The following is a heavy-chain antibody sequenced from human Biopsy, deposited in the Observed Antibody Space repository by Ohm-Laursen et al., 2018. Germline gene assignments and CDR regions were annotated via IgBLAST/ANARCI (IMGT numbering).Heavy chain of an antibody. CDR2: ISPKSSGT. Sequence: GASVKVSCKASGFSFTGYYIHWVRQAPGQGLEWMGWISPKSSGTNYAQKFQGNITMTKNTSMSTAYMEMSRLRSDDTAVYYCALQSVAQMKNFDYWGQGTLVTVSS. J-gene: IGHJ4*02. CDR1: GFSFTGYY. V-gene: IGHV1-2*02. D-gene: IGHD6-19*01. CDR3: ALQSVAQMKNFDY.